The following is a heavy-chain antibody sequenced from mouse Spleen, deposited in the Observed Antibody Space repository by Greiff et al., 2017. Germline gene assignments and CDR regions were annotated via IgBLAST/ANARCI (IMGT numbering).Heavy chain of an antibody. CDR2: IDPENGDT. D-gene: IGHD2-4*01. V-gene: IGHV14-4*02. CDR3: NHYDRDFDY. CDR1: GFNIKDYY. Sequence: EVKVVESGAELVRAGASVKLSCTASGFNIKDYYMHWVKQRPEQGLEWIGWIDPENGDTEYAPKFQGKATMTADTSSNTAYLQLSSLTSEDTAVYYCNHYDRDFDYWGQGTTLTVSS. J-gene: IGHJ2*01.